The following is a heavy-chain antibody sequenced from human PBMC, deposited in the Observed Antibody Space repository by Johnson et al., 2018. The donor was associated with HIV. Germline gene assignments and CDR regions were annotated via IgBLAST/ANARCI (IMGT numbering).Heavy chain of an antibody. CDR2: ISYDGSNK. J-gene: IGHJ3*02. D-gene: IGHD5-18*01. CDR3: AKRVHSYGYAGAFDI. Sequence: QVQLVESGGGVVQPGRSLRLSCAASGFTFSSYAMHWVRQAPGKGLEWVAVISYDGSNKYYADSVNGRFTISRDNSKNTLYLQMNSLRAEDTAVYYCAKRVHSYGYAGAFDIWGQGTMVTVSS. CDR1: GFTFSSYA. V-gene: IGHV3-30-3*02.